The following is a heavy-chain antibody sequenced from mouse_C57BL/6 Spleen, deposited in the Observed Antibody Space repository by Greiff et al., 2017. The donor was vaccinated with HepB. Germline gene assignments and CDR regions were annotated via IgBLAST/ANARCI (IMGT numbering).Heavy chain of an antibody. CDR1: GYTFTSYW. D-gene: IGHD1-1*01. J-gene: IGHJ3*01. CDR3: ARLNYYGRGAY. V-gene: IGHV1-50*01. Sequence: VQLQQPGAELVKPGASVKLSCKASGYTFTSYWMQWVKQRPGQGLEWIGEIDPSDSYTNYNQKFKGKATLTVDTSSSTAYMQLSSLTSEDSAVYYCARLNYYGRGAYWGQGTLVTVSA. CDR2: IDPSDSYT.